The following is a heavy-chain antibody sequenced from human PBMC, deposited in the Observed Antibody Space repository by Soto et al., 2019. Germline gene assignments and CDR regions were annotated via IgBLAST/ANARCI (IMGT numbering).Heavy chain of an antibody. V-gene: IGHV3-21*06. CDR3: ARESEDLSSNLDY. CDR1: GFTFTRYS. J-gene: IGHJ4*02. Sequence: GSLRLSCAASGFTFTRYSMNWVRQAPGKGLEWVASISSTTNYIYYGESLKGRLTISRDNAKNSMYLQMNTLRAEDTAVYYCARESEDLSSNLDYWGQGTLVTVSS. CDR2: ISSTTNYI.